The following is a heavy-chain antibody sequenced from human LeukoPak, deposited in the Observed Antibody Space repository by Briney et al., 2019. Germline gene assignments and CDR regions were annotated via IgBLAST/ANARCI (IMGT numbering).Heavy chain of an antibody. J-gene: IGHJ4*02. V-gene: IGHV1-8*01. CDR1: GYTFTTYD. CDR3: ARRIRGAPTDH. CDR2: MNHNSGNT. Sequence: ASVKVSCKASGYTFTTYDLNWVRQATGQGLEWMGWMNHNSGNTGYAQKFQGRVTMTRNTSISTAYMELNNLTSEDTAVYYCARRIRGAPTDHWGQGTLVTVSS. D-gene: IGHD3-10*01.